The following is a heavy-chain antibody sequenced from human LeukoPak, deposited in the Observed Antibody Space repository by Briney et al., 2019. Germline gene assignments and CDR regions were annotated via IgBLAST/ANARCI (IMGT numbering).Heavy chain of an antibody. CDR2: IRYDGSTQ. V-gene: IGHV3-30*02. Sequence: GGSLRLSCTASGFIFSSYGMHWVRQAPGKGLEWEAFIRYDGSTQNYADSVKGRFTISRDDSKNTLYLQMNTLRAEDTAVYYCAKDGDSSGFDLSYWGQGTLVTVSS. D-gene: IGHD3-22*01. J-gene: IGHJ4*02. CDR1: GFIFSSYG. CDR3: AKDGDSSGFDLSY.